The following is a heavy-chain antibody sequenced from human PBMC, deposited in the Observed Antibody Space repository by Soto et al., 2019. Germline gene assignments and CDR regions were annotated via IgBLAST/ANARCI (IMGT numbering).Heavy chain of an antibody. V-gene: IGHV3-66*01. Sequence: GGSLRLSCAASGFTVSSYCMSWARQAPGKGLEWVSVIYSGNTGTTYYAGSVKGRFTISRDISKNTVYLQMNSLRAEDTAVYYCARDGSSRPTEYWGQGTLVTVSS. D-gene: IGHD3-10*01. CDR3: ARDGSSRPTEY. J-gene: IGHJ4*02. CDR2: IYSGNTGTT. CDR1: GFTVSSYC.